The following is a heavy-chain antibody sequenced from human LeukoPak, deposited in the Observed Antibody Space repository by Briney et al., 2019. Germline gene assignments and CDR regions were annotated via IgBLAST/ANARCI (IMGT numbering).Heavy chain of an antibody. Sequence: GGSLRLSCAASGFTFSSYAMSWVRQAPGRGLEWVSVISGSGGGTHYADSVKGRFTISRDNSKDRLYLQMSSLRAEDTAVYYCAKDLGSSGWYGGWFDPWGQGTLVTVSS. CDR1: GFTFSSYA. CDR3: AKDLGSSGWYGGWFDP. J-gene: IGHJ5*02. V-gene: IGHV3-23*01. CDR2: ISGSGGGT. D-gene: IGHD6-19*01.